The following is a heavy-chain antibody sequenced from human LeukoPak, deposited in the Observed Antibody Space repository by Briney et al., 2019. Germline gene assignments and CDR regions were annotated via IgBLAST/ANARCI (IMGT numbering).Heavy chain of an antibody. CDR3: ARDPTPRYCSGGSCYTHYGMDV. CDR1: GFTFSSYT. CDR2: ISSSSSYI. J-gene: IGHJ6*02. D-gene: IGHD2-15*01. Sequence: TGGSLRLSCAAPGFTFSSYTMNWVRQAPGKGLEWVSSISSSSSYIYYADSVKGRLTISRDNAKNSLYLQMNSLRAEDTAVYYCARDPTPRYCSGGSCYTHYGMDVWGQGTTVTVSS. V-gene: IGHV3-21*01.